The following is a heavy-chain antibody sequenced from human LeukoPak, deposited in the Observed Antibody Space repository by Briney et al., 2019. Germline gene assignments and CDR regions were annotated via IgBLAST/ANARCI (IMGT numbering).Heavy chain of an antibody. J-gene: IGHJ4*02. CDR2: ICAGCRT. V-gene: IGHV3-53*04. CDR3: ARVIYQLVFDY. D-gene: IGHD2-2*01. Sequence: GGSVRLSCAASGLTVSSNYMSWLRQAPGGGLELVSVICAGCRTYYADSLNGLFTIYRNNSNNPLYLQMNSLRTEDTDVYYCARVIYQLVFDYWGQGTLVSVSS. CDR1: GLTVSSNY.